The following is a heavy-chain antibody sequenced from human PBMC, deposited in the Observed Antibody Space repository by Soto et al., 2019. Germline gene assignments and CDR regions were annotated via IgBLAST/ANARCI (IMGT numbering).Heavy chain of an antibody. V-gene: IGHV3-23*01. J-gene: IGHJ4*02. CDR2: ISGSGNTS. Sequence: EVQLLESGGGLVQPGGSLRLSCVASGFTFRSYAMNWVRRAPGKGLEWVSAISGSGNTSYFADSVRGRFTISRDNSKDTLYLQLNNLRVDDTAEYFCAKGRGSSWNADYWGQGTLVTVAS. CDR1: GFTFRSYA. CDR3: AKGRGSSWNADY. D-gene: IGHD6-13*01.